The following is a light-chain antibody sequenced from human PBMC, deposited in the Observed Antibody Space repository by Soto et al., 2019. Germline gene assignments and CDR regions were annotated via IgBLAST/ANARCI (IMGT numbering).Light chain of an antibody. CDR1: RSDVEDSKY. J-gene: IGLJ1*01. CDR3: GSYSTSTTLPYV. Sequence: QSALTQPASVSGAPGQSIIVSCTGTRSDVEDSKYVSWFQHHPDKAPKLIIYEVSRRPIGVSYRFSGSKSGNTASLTISGLQAEDEADYYYGSYSTSTTLPYVFGTGTKLTVL. V-gene: IGLV2-14*01. CDR2: EVS.